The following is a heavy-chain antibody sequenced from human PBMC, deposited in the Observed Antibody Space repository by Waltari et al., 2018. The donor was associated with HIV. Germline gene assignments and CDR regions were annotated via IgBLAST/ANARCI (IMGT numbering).Heavy chain of an antibody. V-gene: IGHV3-30*07. CDR3: ARAINRQFDAGFDV. D-gene: IGHD3-9*01. Sequence: SVKGRFTISRDNSKNTLYLQMNSLRDEDTALYYCARAINRQFDAGFDVWGQGKVVVVSS. J-gene: IGHJ3*01.